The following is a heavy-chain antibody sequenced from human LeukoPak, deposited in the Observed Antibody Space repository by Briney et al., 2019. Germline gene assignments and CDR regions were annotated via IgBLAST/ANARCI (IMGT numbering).Heavy chain of an antibody. CDR2: ISKNGDST. Sequence: PGGSLRLSCSASGFTFSLYVMHWVRQAPGKGLEYVSGISKNGDSTYYADSVKGRFTISRDNSKNTLYLQMNSLRAEDTAVYYCARAGELRYFDWLSPSYGMDVWGQGTTVTVSS. V-gene: IGHV3-64*04. J-gene: IGHJ6*02. CDR1: GFTFSLYV. CDR3: ARAGELRYFDWLSPSYGMDV. D-gene: IGHD3-9*01.